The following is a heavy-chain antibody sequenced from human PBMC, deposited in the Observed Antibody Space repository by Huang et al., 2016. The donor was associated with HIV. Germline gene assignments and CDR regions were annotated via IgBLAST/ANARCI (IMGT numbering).Heavy chain of an antibody. J-gene: IGHJ4*02. CDR3: ARSEPSRYYFDY. CDR1: GFTFSNYA. CDR2: ISNEGSTK. V-gene: IGHV3-30-3*01. Sequence: QVQLVESGGGVVQPGTSLRLSCAASGFTFSNYAMNGVRQAPGKGLEWVAVISNEGSTKYYADSVKSRFTISRDNSKNTVYLQMNSLRAEDTAVYYCARSEPSRYYFDYWGQGTLVTVSS.